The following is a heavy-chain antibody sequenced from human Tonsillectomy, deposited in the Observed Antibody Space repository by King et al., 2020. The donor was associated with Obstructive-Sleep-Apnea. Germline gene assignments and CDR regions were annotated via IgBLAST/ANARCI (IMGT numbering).Heavy chain of an antibody. CDR3: ARDDGVKDDYGGNSFGLDV. J-gene: IGHJ6*02. Sequence: QLVQSGAEVKKPGASVRVSCKASGYTFSTFGISWVRQAPGQGLQWMGGISAYNSNTNYAQKLQGSVTMTTDTSTSTAYMELRSLRSDDTSVYYCARDDGVKDDYGGNSFGLDVWGQGTTVTVSS. CDR2: ISAYNSNT. V-gene: IGHV1-18*01. CDR1: GYTFSTFG. D-gene: IGHD4-23*01.